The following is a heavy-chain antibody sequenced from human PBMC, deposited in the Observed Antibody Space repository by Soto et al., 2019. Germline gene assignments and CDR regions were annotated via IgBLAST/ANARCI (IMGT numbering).Heavy chain of an antibody. J-gene: IGHJ6*02. D-gene: IGHD3-22*01. CDR3: ARDRSGGGNYYDSSGYHYYGMDA. CDR1: GGTFSSYA. V-gene: IGHV1-69*06. CDR2: IIPIFGTA. Sequence: SVKVSCKASGGTFSSYAISWVRQAPGQGLEWMGGIIPIFGTANYAQKFQGRVTITADKSTSTAYMELSSLRSEDTAVYYCARDRSGGGNYYDSSGYHYYGMDAWGQGTTVTVSS.